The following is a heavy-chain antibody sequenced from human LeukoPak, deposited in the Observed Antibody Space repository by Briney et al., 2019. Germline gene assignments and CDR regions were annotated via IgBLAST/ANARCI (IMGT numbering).Heavy chain of an antibody. CDR2: IYLRESP. Sequence: KPSETLSLTCTVSGGSISSYSWSWMRQPAGKGLEWIGRIYLRESPNYNPSLKSRVIMSVDKSKNQFSLKLRSVTAADTAVYYCAREWHHVFDYWGQGNLVTVSP. J-gene: IGHJ4*02. D-gene: IGHD5-12*01. V-gene: IGHV4-4*07. CDR3: AREWHHVFDY. CDR1: GGSISSYS.